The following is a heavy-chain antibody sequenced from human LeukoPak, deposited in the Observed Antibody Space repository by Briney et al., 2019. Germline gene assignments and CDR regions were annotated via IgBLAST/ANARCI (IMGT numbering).Heavy chain of an antibody. Sequence: NPSETLSLTCTVSGGSIRSYYWSWIRKPPGKGLEWIGYISDSGSTDYKSSLKRRVSMSVDTSKNQFPLKLSSVTAADTAVYYCARDNWNYPTHFFDYWGQGTLVTVSS. J-gene: IGHJ4*02. CDR1: GGSIRSYY. CDR2: ISDSGST. CDR3: ARDNWNYPTHFFDY. V-gene: IGHV4-59*01. D-gene: IGHD1-7*01.